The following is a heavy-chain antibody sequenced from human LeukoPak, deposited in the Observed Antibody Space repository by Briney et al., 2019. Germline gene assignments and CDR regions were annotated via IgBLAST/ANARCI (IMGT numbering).Heavy chain of an antibody. CDR1: GFTFSSYS. CDR2: ISSSSSYI. V-gene: IGHV3-21*01. CDR3: ARDLMYSTNAFDI. Sequence: PGGSLRLSCAASGFTFSSYSMNWVRQAPGKGLEWVSSISSSSSYIYYADSVKGRFTISRDNAKNSLYLQMNSLRAEDTAVYYCARDLMYSTNAFDIWGQGTMVTVSS. D-gene: IGHD2-8*01. J-gene: IGHJ3*02.